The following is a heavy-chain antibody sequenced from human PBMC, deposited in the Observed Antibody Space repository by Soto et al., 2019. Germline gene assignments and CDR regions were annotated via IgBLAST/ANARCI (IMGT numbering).Heavy chain of an antibody. J-gene: IGHJ5*02. V-gene: IGHV4-39*01. Sequence: QLQLQESGPGLVKPSETLSLTCTVSGGSISSSSYYWGWIRQPPGKGLEWIGSIYYSGSTYYNPSLKSRVTISVDTSKNQFSRKLSSVTAADTAVYYCARGRGWGRAAAGTDWLDPWGQGTLVTVSS. CDR2: IYYSGST. CDR3: ARGRGWGRAAAGTDWLDP. D-gene: IGHD6-13*01. CDR1: GGSISSSSYY.